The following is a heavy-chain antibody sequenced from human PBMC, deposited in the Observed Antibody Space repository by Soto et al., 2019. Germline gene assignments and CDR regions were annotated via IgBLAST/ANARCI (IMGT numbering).Heavy chain of an antibody. CDR2: INPNSGGT. D-gene: IGHD3-9*01. J-gene: IGHJ6*02. Sequence: ASVKVSCKASGYTFTGYYMHWVRQAPGQGLEWMGWINPNSGGTNYAQKFQGRVTMTRDTSISTAYMELSRLRSDDTAVYYCARDGYPKLRYFDWLSNNYYYGMDVWGQGTTLTVSS. CDR1: GYTFTGYY. V-gene: IGHV1-2*02. CDR3: ARDGYPKLRYFDWLSNNYYYGMDV.